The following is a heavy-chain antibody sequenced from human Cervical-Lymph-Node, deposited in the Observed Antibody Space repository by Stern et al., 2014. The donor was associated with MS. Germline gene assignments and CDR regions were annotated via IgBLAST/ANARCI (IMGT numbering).Heavy chain of an antibody. Sequence: VQLVESGAEVREPGASVRLSCKASGYPFTNYALHWVRQAPGQGLEWMGWIHAGTGITKLSQKFQGRVTSSRDPSATTVYMELRSLKYEDTAVYYCARDNYGGTWGQGTKVTVSS. CDR1: GYPFTNYA. V-gene: IGHV1-3*01. D-gene: IGHD4-23*01. J-gene: IGHJ3*01. CDR2: IHAGTGIT. CDR3: ARDNYGGT.